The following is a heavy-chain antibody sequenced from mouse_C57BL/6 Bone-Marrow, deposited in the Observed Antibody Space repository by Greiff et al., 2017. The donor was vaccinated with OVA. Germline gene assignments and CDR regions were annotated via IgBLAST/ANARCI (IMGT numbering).Heavy chain of an antibody. Sequence: VMLVESGAELARPGASVKMSCKASGYTFTSYTMHWVKQRPGQGLEWIGYINPSSGYTKYNQKFKDKATLTADKSSSTAYMQLSSLTSEDSAVYYCARRKNILDWYFEVWGTGTTVTVSS. CDR1: GYTFTSYT. V-gene: IGHV1-4*01. CDR2: INPSSGYT. CDR3: ARRKNILDWYFEV. J-gene: IGHJ1*03. D-gene: IGHD1-3*01.